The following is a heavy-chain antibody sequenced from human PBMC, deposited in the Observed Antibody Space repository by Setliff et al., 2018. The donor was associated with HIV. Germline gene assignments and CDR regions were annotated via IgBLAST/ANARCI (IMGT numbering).Heavy chain of an antibody. CDR1: GFSLSTTGMC. J-gene: IGHJ6*03. CDR2: IDWDDDK. V-gene: IGHV2-70*11. D-gene: IGHD2-2*01. Sequence: GSGPTLVNPTETLTLTCTFSGFSLSTTGMCVTWIRQPPGKALEWLARIDWDDDKYYSTSLKTRLTISKDTSKNQVVLRMTNMDPVDTATYYCARTRHRELEVPAAVYYYYYMDVWGKGTTVTVSS. CDR3: ARTRHRELEVPAAVYYYYYMDV.